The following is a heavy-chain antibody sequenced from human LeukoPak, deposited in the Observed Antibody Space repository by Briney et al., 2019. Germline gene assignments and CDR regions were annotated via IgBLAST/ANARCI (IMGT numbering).Heavy chain of an antibody. CDR2: IIPIFGTS. CDR1: GGTFSSYA. Sequence: SSVKVSCKASGGTFSSYAISWVRQDPGQGLEWTGGIIPIFGTSNYAQKFQGRVTITADESTSTAYMELSSLRSEDTAVYYCARWKESSSWYRFAFDIWGQGTMVTVSS. CDR3: ARWKESSSWYRFAFDI. D-gene: IGHD6-13*01. V-gene: IGHV1-69*01. J-gene: IGHJ3*02.